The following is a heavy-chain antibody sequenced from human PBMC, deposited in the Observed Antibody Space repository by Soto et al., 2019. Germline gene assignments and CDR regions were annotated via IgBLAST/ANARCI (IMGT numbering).Heavy chain of an antibody. CDR1: GGSVYSNGHY. V-gene: IGHV4-39*01. CDR3: GKILVGATGHTDADS. Sequence: ASETLSLTCIVSGGSVYSNGHYWGWIRQPTGKGLEWIGSIDNNGVTNYNSSLKSRVTISRDTSKNQFSLRLTSVTAADTAVYYCGKILVGATGHTDADSWGPGTLVTVSS. CDR2: IDNNGVT. D-gene: IGHD2-15*01. J-gene: IGHJ4*02.